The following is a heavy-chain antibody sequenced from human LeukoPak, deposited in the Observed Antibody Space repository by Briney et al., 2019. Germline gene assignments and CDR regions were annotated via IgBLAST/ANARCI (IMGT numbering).Heavy chain of an antibody. V-gene: IGHV3-53*01. CDR1: GFSVSSTH. Sequence: GGSLRLSCAASGFSVSSTHMNWVRQAPGKGLEWVSTIYRDGTTYYADYVKGRLTISRDNPKNTLYLQMNCLRAEDTAMYYCARDRPLAPYYYYGMDVWGQGTTVTVSS. CDR3: ARDRPLAPYYYYGMDV. J-gene: IGHJ6*02. CDR2: IYRDGTT.